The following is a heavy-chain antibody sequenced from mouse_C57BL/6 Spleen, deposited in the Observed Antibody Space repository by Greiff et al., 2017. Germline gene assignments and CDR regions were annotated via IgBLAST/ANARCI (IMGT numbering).Heavy chain of an antibody. V-gene: IGHV5-6*02. Sequence: DVMLVESGGDLVKPGGSLKLSCAASGFTFSSYGMSWVRQTPDKRLEWVATISSGGSYTYYPDSVKGRFTISRDNAKNTLYLQMSSQKSEDTAMYYCAREGPGYWGQGTTLTVSS. CDR3: AREGPGY. CDR1: GFTFSSYG. J-gene: IGHJ2*01. CDR2: ISSGGSYT.